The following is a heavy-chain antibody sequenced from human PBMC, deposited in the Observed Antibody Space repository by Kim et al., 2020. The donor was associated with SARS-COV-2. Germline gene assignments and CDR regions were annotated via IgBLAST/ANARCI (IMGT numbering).Heavy chain of an antibody. D-gene: IGHD1-1*01. J-gene: IGHJ1*01. CDR1: GFTFSNYG. Sequence: GGSLRLSCAASGFTFSNYGMHWVRQAPGKGLECVALISYDGRNKYYADSVKGRFTISRDNSKNTLYLQMNSLRVEDTALYYCARDRLTYNWNDLTAHWG. V-gene: IGHV3-30*03. CDR3: ARDRLTYNWNDLTAH. CDR2: ISYDGRNK.